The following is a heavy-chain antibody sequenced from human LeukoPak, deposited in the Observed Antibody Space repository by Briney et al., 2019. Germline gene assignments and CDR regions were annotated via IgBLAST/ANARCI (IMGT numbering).Heavy chain of an antibody. D-gene: IGHD4-23*01. CDR3: ATDLGGNSYRGYYYYYMDV. V-gene: IGHV1-69*06. Sequence: ASVKVSCKASGGTFSSYAISWVRQAPGQGLEWMGGIIPIFGTANYAQKFRGRVTITADKSTRTAYMELSSLRSEDTAVYYCATDLGGNSYRGYYYYYMDVWGKGTTVTVSS. CDR2: IIPIFGTA. CDR1: GGTFSSYA. J-gene: IGHJ6*03.